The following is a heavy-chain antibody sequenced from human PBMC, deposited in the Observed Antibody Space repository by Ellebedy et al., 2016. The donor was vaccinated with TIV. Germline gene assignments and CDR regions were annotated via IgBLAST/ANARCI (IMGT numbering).Heavy chain of an antibody. CDR1: GGSISSGNW. J-gene: IGHJ4*02. CDR2: ISHSGHT. D-gene: IGHD2-21*02. V-gene: IGHV4-4*02. CDR3: AREQPYCLEY. Sequence: SETLSLTXAVSGGSISSGNWWSWVRQSPGRGLEWIGEISHSGHTNYNPSLTSRVTISVDMSQNQFYLNLSSVTAADTAVYYCAREQPYCLEYWGQGTLVTVSS.